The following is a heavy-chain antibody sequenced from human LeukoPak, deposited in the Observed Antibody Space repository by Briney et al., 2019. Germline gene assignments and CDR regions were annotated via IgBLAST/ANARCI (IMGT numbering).Heavy chain of an antibody. J-gene: IGHJ4*02. V-gene: IGHV1-69*01. D-gene: IGHD2-2*03. CDR2: IIPIFGTA. Sequence: GSSVKVSCKAPGGTFSSYAISWVRQAPGQGLEWMGGIIPIFGTANYAQKFQGRVTITADESTSTAYMELSSLRSEDTAVYYCARGYGYCSSTSCSLFDYWGQGTLVTVSS. CDR3: ARGYGYCSSTSCSLFDY. CDR1: GGTFSSYA.